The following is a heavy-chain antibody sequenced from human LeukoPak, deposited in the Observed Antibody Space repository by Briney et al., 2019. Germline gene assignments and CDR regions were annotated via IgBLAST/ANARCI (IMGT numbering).Heavy chain of an antibody. Sequence: GASVKVSCKASGYIFVNFGISWVRQAPRQGLKWVGWISAYNGNTNYAQKFRGRVTMTTDTSTNTAYMELRNLGSDDTAMYFCARDSRAYTRHFVYWGQGSLVTVSS. CDR3: ARDSRAYTRHFVY. J-gene: IGHJ4*02. CDR1: GYIFVNFG. D-gene: IGHD3-16*01. V-gene: IGHV1-18*01. CDR2: ISAYNGNT.